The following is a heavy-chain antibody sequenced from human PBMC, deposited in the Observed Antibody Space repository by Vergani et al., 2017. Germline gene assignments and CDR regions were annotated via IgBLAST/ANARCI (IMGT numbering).Heavy chain of an antibody. CDR2: IRYDVSNK. J-gene: IGHJ4*02. Sequence: QVQLVESGGGVVQPGGSLRLSCAASGFTFSSYGMHWVRQAQGKGLGWVAFIRYDVSNKYYADSVKGRFTISRDNSKNTLYLQMNSLRAEDTAVYYCAKDLTTVFDYWGQGTLVTVSS. D-gene: IGHD4-17*01. CDR1: GFTFSSYG. V-gene: IGHV3-30*02. CDR3: AKDLTTVFDY.